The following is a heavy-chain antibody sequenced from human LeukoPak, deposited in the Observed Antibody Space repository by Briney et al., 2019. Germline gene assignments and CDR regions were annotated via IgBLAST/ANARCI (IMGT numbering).Heavy chain of an antibody. J-gene: IGHJ4*02. CDR3: ARGAGIAAAGTRYYFDY. CDR2: INPSSGGT. D-gene: IGHD6-13*01. Sequence: ASVKVSCKASGYTFTGYYMHWVRQAPGQGLEWMGWINPSSGGTNYAQKFQGRVTMTRDTSISTAYMELSRLRSDDTAVYHCARGAGIAAAGTRYYFDYWGQGTLVTVSS. V-gene: IGHV1-2*02. CDR1: GYTFTGYY.